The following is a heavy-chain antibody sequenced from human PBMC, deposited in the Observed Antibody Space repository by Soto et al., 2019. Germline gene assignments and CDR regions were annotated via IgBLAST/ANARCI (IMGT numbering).Heavy chain of an antibody. CDR1: GFTFSSNS. D-gene: IGHD5-12*01. CDR2: ISSSSRTI. Sequence: PGGSLRLSCAASGFTFSSNSMNWVRQAPGKGLEWVSYISSSSRTIYYADSVKGRFTISRDNAKNSLYLQMNSLRAEDTAVYYCAREWDGDGYNSGWFDPWGQGTLVTVSS. V-gene: IGHV3-48*01. CDR3: AREWDGDGYNSGWFDP. J-gene: IGHJ5*02.